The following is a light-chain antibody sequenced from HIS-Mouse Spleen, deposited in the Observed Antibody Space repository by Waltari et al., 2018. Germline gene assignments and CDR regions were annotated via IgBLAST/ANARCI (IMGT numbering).Light chain of an antibody. CDR2: EDS. CDR3: YSTDSSGNHRV. CDR1: ALPKKY. J-gene: IGLJ2*01. V-gene: IGLV3-10*01. Sequence: SYELTQPPSVSVSPGQTARITCSGDALPKKYAYWYQQKSGQAPVLVIYEDSNRPSGIPERFSGASSWTMTTLTISGAQVEDEAGYYCYSTDSSGNHRVFGGGTKLTVL.